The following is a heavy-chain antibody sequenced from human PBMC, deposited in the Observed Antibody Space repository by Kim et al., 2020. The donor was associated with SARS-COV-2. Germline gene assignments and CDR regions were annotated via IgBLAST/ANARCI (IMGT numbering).Heavy chain of an antibody. V-gene: IGHV4-34*01. J-gene: IGHJ5*02. Sequence: SETLSLTCAVYGGSFSGYYWSWIRQPPGKGLEWIGEINHSGSTNYNPSLKSRVTISVDTSKNQFSLKLSSVTAADTAVYYCARGRAMRAGFDPWGQGTLVTVSS. D-gene: IGHD5-18*01. CDR1: GGSFSGYY. CDR2: INHSGST. CDR3: ARGRAMRAGFDP.